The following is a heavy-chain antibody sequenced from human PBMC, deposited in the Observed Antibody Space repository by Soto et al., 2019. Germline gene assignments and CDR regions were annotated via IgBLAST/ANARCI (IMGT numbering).Heavy chain of an antibody. CDR1: VFTFSSYG. V-gene: IGHV3-30*18. J-gene: IGHJ4*02. D-gene: IGHD2-15*01. Sequence: QVQLVESGGGVVQPGRSLRLSCAASVFTFSSYGMHWVRQAPGKGLEWVAVISYDGSNKYYADSVKGRFTISRDNSKNTLYLQMNSLRAEDTAVYYCAKEDSRRIPPYFDYWGQGTLVTVSS. CDR2: ISYDGSNK. CDR3: AKEDSRRIPPYFDY.